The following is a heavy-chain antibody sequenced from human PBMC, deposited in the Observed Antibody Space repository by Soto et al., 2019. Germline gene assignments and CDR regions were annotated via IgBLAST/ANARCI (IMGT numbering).Heavy chain of an antibody. Sequence: EVQLVESGGGLVQPGGSLRLSCAASGFTVSSNYMSWVRQAPGKGLEWVSVIYSGGSTYYADSVKGRFTISRHNSKNTLYLQMNSLRAEDTAVYYCARAMRDFWSGYYGGTTVEYYFDYWGQGTLVTVSS. CDR3: ARAMRDFWSGYYGGTTVEYYFDY. V-gene: IGHV3-53*04. D-gene: IGHD3-3*01. J-gene: IGHJ4*02. CDR1: GFTVSSNY. CDR2: IYSGGST.